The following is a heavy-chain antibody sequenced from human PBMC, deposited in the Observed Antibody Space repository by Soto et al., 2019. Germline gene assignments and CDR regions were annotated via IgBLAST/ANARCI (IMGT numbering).Heavy chain of an antibody. CDR1: GYTFTRNG. J-gene: IGHJ6*02. Sequence: QVHLVQSGAEVKKPGASVNVSCKTSGYTFTRNGISWVRQAPGQGLEWMGWISPNSGNIKYAQKLQVRVIMTTDTTTSSAYMELRSLRAAATSVYYCVRDSGSDSWPSRDVWGPGTTVTVSS. V-gene: IGHV1-18*01. CDR2: ISPNSGNI. CDR3: VRDSGSDSWPSRDV. D-gene: IGHD2-21*02.